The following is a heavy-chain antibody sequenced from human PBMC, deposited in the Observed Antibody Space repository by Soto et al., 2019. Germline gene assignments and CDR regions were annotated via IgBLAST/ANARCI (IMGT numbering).Heavy chain of an antibody. V-gene: IGHV1-18*04. D-gene: IGHD2-15*01. CDR3: ARDRTEDIVVVVAAEFDY. J-gene: IGHJ4*02. CDR2: ISAYNGNT. Sequence: QVQLVQSGAEVKKPGASVKVSCKASGYTFTSYGISWVRQAPGQGLEWMGWISAYNGNTNYAQKLQGRVNMTTDTSTSTAYMELRSLRSDDTAVYYCARDRTEDIVVVVAAEFDYWGQGTLVTVSS. CDR1: GYTFTSYG.